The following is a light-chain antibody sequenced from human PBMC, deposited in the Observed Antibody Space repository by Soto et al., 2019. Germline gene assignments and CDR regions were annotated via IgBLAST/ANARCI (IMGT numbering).Light chain of an antibody. V-gene: IGKV3-20*01. Sequence: DIVMTQSPGTLSLSPGERATLSCRASQSISSNYLAWYQQKPGQSPRLLIYGASSRATGIPDRFSGRGSGTDFTLTISRLEPEDFAVYFCQQYGTSPRTLGQGTKVDTK. J-gene: IGKJ1*01. CDR3: QQYGTSPRT. CDR2: GAS. CDR1: QSISSNY.